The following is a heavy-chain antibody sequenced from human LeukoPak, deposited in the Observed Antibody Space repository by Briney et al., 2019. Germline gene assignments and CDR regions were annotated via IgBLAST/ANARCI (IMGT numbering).Heavy chain of an antibody. V-gene: IGHV4-34*01. J-gene: IGHJ5*02. CDR2: VYHSGST. CDR3: ARRGGYCSGGSCFHSSAYRFWFDP. D-gene: IGHD2-15*01. Sequence: PSETLSLTCAVYGGSFSGYYWSWIRQPPGKGLEWIGSVYHSGSTYYKPSLKSRVTISVDTSKNQFSLKLSSVTAADTAVYYCARRGGYCSGGSCFHSSAYRFWFDPWGQGTLVTVSS. CDR1: GGSFSGYY.